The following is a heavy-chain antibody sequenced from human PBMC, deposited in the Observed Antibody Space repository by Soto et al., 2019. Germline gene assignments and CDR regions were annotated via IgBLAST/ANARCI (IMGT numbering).Heavy chain of an antibody. CDR2: ISWNSGSI. J-gene: IGHJ3*02. D-gene: IGHD2-15*01. CDR3: AKGEIVVVSPAAFDI. V-gene: IGHV3-9*01. Sequence: ESGGGLVQPGRSLRLSCAASGFTFDDYAMHWVRQAPGKGLEGVSGISWNSGSIGYADSVKGRFTISRDNAKNSLYLQMNSLRAKDTALYYCAKGEIVVVSPAAFDIWGQGRMVTVSS. CDR1: GFTFDDYA.